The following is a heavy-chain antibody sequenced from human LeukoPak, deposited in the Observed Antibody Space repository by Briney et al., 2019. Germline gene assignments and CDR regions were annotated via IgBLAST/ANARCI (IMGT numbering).Heavy chain of an antibody. CDR2: ISGRGSRT. V-gene: IGHV3-23*01. J-gene: IGHJ4*02. Sequence: GGSLRLSCVASGFTFSTNAMSGVRQAPGKGREGVSAISGRGSRTYYANSVKGGLTISRDNSKNKVYVQMNSLRADDTAVYYCAKEFVESTGRTLGFDYWGQGTLVTVSS. CDR3: AKEFVESTGRTLGFDY. D-gene: IGHD2-15*01. CDR1: GFTFSTNA.